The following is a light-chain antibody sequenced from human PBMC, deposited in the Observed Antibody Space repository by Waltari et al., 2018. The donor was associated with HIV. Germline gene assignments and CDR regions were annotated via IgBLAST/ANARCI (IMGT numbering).Light chain of an antibody. CDR3: AAWDDSLSVWV. Sequence: VLTQPPSDSGTPGQRFTISCSGRSSTIGRNNVTWYQQLPGTAPKLLIYSNNQRPSGVPDRFSGSKSGTSASLAISGLRSEDEADYYCAAWDDSLSVWVFGGGTKLTVL. CDR1: SSTIGRNN. CDR2: SNN. V-gene: IGLV1-47*02. J-gene: IGLJ3*02.